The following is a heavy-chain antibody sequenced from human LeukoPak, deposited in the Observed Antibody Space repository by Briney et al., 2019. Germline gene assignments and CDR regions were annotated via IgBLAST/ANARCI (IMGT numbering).Heavy chain of an antibody. J-gene: IGHJ5*02. CDR2: IYYSGST. D-gene: IGHD1-26*01. V-gene: IGHV4-59*01. CDR3: ARGIVGATRGFWFDP. CDR1: GGSISSYY. Sequence: KPSETLSLTCTVSGGSISSYYWSWIRQPPGKGLEWIGYIYYSGSTNYNPSLKSRVTISVDTSKNQFSLKLSSVTAADTAVYYCARGIVGATRGFWFDPWGQGTLVTVSS.